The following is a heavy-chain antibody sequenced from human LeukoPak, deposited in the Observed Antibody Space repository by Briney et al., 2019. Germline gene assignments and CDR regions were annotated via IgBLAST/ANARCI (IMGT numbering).Heavy chain of an antibody. V-gene: IGHV1-69*05. J-gene: IGHJ4*02. D-gene: IGHD2-2*01. CDR3: TRGLSGIVVVPAAMSL. CDR1: GGTFSSYA. CDR2: IIPIFGTP. Sequence: GASVKVSCKASGGTFSSYAITWVRQAPGQGLEWMGGIIPIFGTPNYAQKFQGRVTITTDESTSTAYMELSSLRSEDTAVYYCTRGLSGIVVVPAAMSLWGQGTLVTVSS.